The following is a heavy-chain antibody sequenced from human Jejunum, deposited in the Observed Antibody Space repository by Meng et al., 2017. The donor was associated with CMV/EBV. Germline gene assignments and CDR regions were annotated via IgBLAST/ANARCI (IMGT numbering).Heavy chain of an antibody. CDR1: TSY. CDR3: ASDRPFSGTYLTDAFNV. Sequence: TSYWGWVRQSPGKGLEYIGSIYSSGNTHYKPALQSRAFISIDTSKNQFSLTLPSVTAADTALYYCASDRPFSGTYLTDAFNVWGPGVRVTVSS. D-gene: IGHD1-26*01. V-gene: IGHV4-39*07. J-gene: IGHJ3*01. CDR2: IYSSGNT.